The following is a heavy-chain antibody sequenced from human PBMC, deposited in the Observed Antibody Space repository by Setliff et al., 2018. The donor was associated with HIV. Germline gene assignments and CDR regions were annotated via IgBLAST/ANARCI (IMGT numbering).Heavy chain of an antibody. J-gene: IGHJ3*02. V-gene: IGHV1-2*06. CDR2: INPNSGGT. D-gene: IGHD1-26*01. CDR1: GYTFTGYY. Sequence: ASVKVSCKASGYTFTGYYMHWVRQAPGQGLEWMGRINPNSGGTNYAQKCQGRVTMTRDTSISKAYMELSRLRYDDTAVYYCARGTRVGANDAFDIWGQGTMVT. CDR3: ARGTRVGANDAFDI.